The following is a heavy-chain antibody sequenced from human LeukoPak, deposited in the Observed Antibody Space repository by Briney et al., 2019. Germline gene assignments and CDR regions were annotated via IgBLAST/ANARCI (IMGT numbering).Heavy chain of an antibody. V-gene: IGHV1-46*01. J-gene: IGHJ6*02. Sequence: ASVKVSCKASGCTFTSYYMHWVRQAPGQGLEWMGIINPSGGSTSYAQKFQGRVTMTRDTSTSTVYMELSSLRSEDTAVYYCARGTYYYDSSGYQRFYGMDVWGQGTTVTVSS. CDR1: GCTFTSYY. D-gene: IGHD3-22*01. CDR3: ARGTYYYDSSGYQRFYGMDV. CDR2: INPSGGST.